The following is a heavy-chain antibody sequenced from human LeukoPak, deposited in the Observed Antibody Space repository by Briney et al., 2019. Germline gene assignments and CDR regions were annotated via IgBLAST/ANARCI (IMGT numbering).Heavy chain of an antibody. Sequence: PGGSLRLSCAASGFTFSSYSMNWVRQAPGKGLEWVSYISSSSSTIYYADSVKGRFTISRDNAKNSLYLQMNSLRDEDTAVYYCAKNGYSYGLYDAFDIWGQGTMLTVSS. CDR3: AKNGYSYGLYDAFDI. CDR2: ISSSSSTI. J-gene: IGHJ3*02. V-gene: IGHV3-48*02. CDR1: GFTFSSYS. D-gene: IGHD5-18*01.